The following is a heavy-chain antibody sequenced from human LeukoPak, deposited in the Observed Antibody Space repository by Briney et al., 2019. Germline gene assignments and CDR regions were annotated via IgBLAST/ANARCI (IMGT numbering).Heavy chain of an antibody. CDR1: GFTFSNDW. CDR2: INSDGSST. V-gene: IGHV3-74*01. J-gene: IGHJ4*02. CDR3: ARALGGIVDF. D-gene: IGHD1-26*01. Sequence: GGSLRLSCAASGFTFSNDWMHWVRQAPGKGLVWVSRINSDGSSTTYADSVKGRFTISRDNAKNTLYLQMSSLRAEDTGVYYCARALGGIVDFWGQGTLVTVSS.